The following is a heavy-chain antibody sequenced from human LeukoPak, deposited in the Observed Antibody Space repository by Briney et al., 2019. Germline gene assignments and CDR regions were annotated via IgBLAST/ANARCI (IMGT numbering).Heavy chain of an antibody. D-gene: IGHD4-11*01. CDR2: ISYDGSNK. Sequence: PGGSLRLSCAASGFTFSSYGMHWVRQAPGKGLEWVAVISYDGSNKYYADSVKGRFTISRDNSKNTLYLQMNSLRAEDTAVYYCAKPYSNRYLDAFDIWGQGTMVTVSS. J-gene: IGHJ3*02. CDR1: GFTFSSYG. V-gene: IGHV3-30*18. CDR3: AKPYSNRYLDAFDI.